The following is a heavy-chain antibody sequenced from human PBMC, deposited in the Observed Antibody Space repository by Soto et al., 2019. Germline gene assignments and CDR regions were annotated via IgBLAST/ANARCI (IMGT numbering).Heavy chain of an antibody. CDR1: GYTFSSYA. V-gene: IGHV1-3*01. Sequence: GASVKVSCKASGYTFSSYAIHWVRQAPGQGLEWMGWINADNGNTKYSQSFQGRVTISRDTSATTAYMELNSLRSEDTAVYYCARGVACIDDWGQGTLVTVSS. CDR2: INADNGNT. J-gene: IGHJ4*02. D-gene: IGHD2-15*01. CDR3: ARGVACIDD.